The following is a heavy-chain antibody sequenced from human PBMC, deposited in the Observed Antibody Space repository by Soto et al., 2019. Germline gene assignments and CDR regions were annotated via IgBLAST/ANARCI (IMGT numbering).Heavy chain of an antibody. CDR3: ARDPGGGYYFDY. Sequence: GGSLRLSCAASGFTFSSYGMHWVRQAPGKGLEWVAVIWYDGSNKYYADSVKGRFTISRDNSKNTLYLQMNSLRAEDTPVYYCARDPGGGYYFDYWGQGTLVTVSS. V-gene: IGHV3-33*08. CDR2: IWYDGSNK. CDR1: GFTFSSYG. D-gene: IGHD3-16*01. J-gene: IGHJ4*02.